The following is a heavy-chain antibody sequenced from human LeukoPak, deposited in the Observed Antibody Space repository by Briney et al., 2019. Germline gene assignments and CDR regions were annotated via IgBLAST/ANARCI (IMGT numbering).Heavy chain of an antibody. CDR3: ARESGLTYGSGSALFDY. J-gene: IGHJ4*02. Sequence: GGSLRLSCAASGFTFNSFWMTWLRQAPGGGLEWLANIRQDGITKYYVNSVKGRFTISRDNAKNSLYLQMNSLRAEDTAVYYCARESGLTYGSGSALFDYWGQGTLVTVSS. V-gene: IGHV3-7*01. CDR2: IRQDGITK. CDR1: GFTFNSFW. D-gene: IGHD3-10*01.